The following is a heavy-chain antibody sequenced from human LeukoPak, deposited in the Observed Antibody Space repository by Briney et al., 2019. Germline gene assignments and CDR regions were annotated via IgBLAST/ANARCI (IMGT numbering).Heavy chain of an antibody. D-gene: IGHD3-10*01. V-gene: IGHV3-33*01. Sequence: PGGSLRLSCAASGFTFSSYGMHWVRQAPGKGLEWVAVIWYDGSSKYYADSVKGRFTISRDNSKNTLYLQMNSLRAEDTAVYYCARGEVLLWFGELFSSPVDYWGQGTLVTVSS. CDR1: GFTFSSYG. CDR2: IWYDGSSK. CDR3: ARGEVLLWFGELFSSPVDY. J-gene: IGHJ4*02.